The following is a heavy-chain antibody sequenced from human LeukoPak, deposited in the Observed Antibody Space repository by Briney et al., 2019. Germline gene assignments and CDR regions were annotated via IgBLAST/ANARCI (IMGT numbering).Heavy chain of an antibody. CDR2: ISGSGGST. Sequence: GGSLRLSCAASGFTFSSYAMSWVRQAPGKGLEWVSAISGSGGSTYYADSVKGRFTISRDNSKNTLYLQMNSLRAEDTAVYYCAKAPATGADIVVVPAGRRLDYYYMDVWGKGTTVTVSS. J-gene: IGHJ6*03. V-gene: IGHV3-23*01. D-gene: IGHD2-2*01. CDR3: AKAPATGADIVVVPAGRRLDYYYMDV. CDR1: GFTFSSYA.